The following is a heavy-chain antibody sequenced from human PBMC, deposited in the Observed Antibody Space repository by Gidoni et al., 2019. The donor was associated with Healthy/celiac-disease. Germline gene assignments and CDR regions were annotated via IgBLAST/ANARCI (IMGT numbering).Heavy chain of an antibody. CDR2: ISSSSSYI. V-gene: IGHV3-21*01. J-gene: IGHJ6*02. D-gene: IGHD6-13*01. CDR3: ARDLRPTAAGTGAGVLWYYYYGMDV. CDR1: GFTFSSYS. Sequence: EVQLVESGGGLVKPGGSLRLSCAASGFTFSSYSMNWVRQAPGKGLEWVSSISSSSSYIYYADSVKGRFTISRDNAKNSLYLQMNSLRAEDTAVYYCARDLRPTAAGTGAGVLWYYYYGMDVWGQGTTVTVSS.